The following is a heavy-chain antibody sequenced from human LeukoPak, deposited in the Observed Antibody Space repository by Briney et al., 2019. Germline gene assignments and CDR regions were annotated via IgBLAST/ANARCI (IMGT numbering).Heavy chain of an antibody. CDR2: INQEGSEK. D-gene: IGHD6-6*01. CDR3: AKDHYSSSYNWFDP. Sequence: GGSMRLSCAASGFTFSTYWVSWVRQAPGKGLEWVASINQEGSEKYYVDSMKGRFTISRDNAKNSLFLQMNSLRVEDTAVYYCAKDHYSSSYNWFDPWGQGTLVTVSS. J-gene: IGHJ5*02. V-gene: IGHV3-7*01. CDR1: GFTFSTYW.